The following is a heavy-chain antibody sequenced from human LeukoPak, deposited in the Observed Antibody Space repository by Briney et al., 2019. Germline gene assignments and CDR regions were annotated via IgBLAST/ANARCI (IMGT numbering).Heavy chain of an antibody. J-gene: IGHJ4*02. CDR2: IIPAFGTT. V-gene: IGHV1-69*06. CDR3: AREYYGSGSYYDGYYFDY. Sequence: SVKVSCKASPDTFNSYAVAWVRQAPGQGLEWMGLIIPAFGTTHYAQRFQGRVTITSDKSTTTDYMELGSLTSEDTAIYYCAREYYGSGSYYDGYYFDYWGQGTLVTVSS. D-gene: IGHD3-10*01. CDR1: PDTFNSYA.